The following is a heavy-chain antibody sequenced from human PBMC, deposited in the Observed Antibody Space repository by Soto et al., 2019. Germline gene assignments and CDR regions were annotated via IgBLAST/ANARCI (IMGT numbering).Heavy chain of an antibody. Sequence: GGSLRLSCAASGFTVSSNYMSWVRQAPGKGLEWVSVIYSGGRPYYAESVKGRFTISRDNSKNTLYLQMNSLRAEDTAVYYCARIAHCSSTSCYTFDYWGQGTLVTVSS. J-gene: IGHJ4*02. CDR1: GFTVSSNY. D-gene: IGHD2-2*02. CDR3: ARIAHCSSTSCYTFDY. CDR2: IYSGGRP. V-gene: IGHV3-53*01.